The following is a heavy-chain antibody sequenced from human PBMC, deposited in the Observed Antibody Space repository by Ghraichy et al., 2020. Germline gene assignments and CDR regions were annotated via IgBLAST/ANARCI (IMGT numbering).Heavy chain of an antibody. CDR1: GGSISSYY. J-gene: IGHJ3*02. V-gene: IGHV4-59*01. D-gene: IGHD3-22*01. CDR3: ARCPPSDYYDSLPKNTQGAFDI. Sequence: SETLSLTCTVSGGSISSYYWSWIRQPPGKGLEWIGYIYYSGSTNYNPSLKSRVTISVDTSKNQFSLKLSSVTAADTAVYYCARCPPSDYYDSLPKNTQGAFDIWGQGTMVTVSS. CDR2: IYYSGST.